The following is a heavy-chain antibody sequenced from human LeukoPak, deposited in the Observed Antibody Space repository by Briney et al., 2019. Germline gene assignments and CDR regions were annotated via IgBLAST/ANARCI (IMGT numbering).Heavy chain of an antibody. CDR1: GFNFSTFS. CDR3: ARGGDGYNSYLDF. D-gene: IGHD5-24*01. CDR2: ISYSSTFI. Sequence: PGGFLRLSCKGSGFNFSTFSLNWVRQAPGKGLEWVASISYSSTFIDYADSVKGRFTISRDNTQSSVFLQMNSLRDDDTAAYFCARGGDGYNSYLDFWGQGTLLSVSS. V-gene: IGHV3-21*01. J-gene: IGHJ4*02.